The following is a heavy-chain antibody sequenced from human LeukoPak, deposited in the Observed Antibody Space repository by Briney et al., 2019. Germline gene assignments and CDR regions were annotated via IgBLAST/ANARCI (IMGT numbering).Heavy chain of an antibody. CDR2: IYPSDSDT. CDR3: ARRAADAFDI. V-gene: IGHV5-51*01. J-gene: IGHJ3*02. CDR1: GFSFTTHW. Sequence: GESLKISCKGSGFSFTTHWIVWVRQMPGQGLEWMGIIYPSDSDTRYSPSFQGQVTISADKSITTAYLQWSSLKASDTAMYYCARRAADAFDIWGQGTVVTVSS.